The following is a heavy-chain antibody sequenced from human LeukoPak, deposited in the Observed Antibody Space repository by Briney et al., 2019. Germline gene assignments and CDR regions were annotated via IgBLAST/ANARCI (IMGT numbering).Heavy chain of an antibody. V-gene: IGHV3-49*03. CDR1: GFTFGDYA. D-gene: IGHD1-1*01. J-gene: IGHJ4*02. CDR3: TRDRGAYNLYDY. Sequence: GGSLRLPCTASGFTFGDYAMSWIRQAPGKGLEWVGFIRSKAYGETADYAASVKGRFTISRDDSKAIAYLQMNSLKTEDTAVYHCTRDRGAYNLYDYWGQGTLVTVSS. CDR2: IRSKAYGETA.